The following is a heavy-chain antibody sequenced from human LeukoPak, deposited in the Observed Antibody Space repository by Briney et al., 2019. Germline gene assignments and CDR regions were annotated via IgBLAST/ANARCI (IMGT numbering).Heavy chain of an antibody. D-gene: IGHD6-6*01. J-gene: IGHJ5*02. V-gene: IGHV4-39*07. Sequence: PSETLSLTCSVSGGSIRGGTYYWGWIRQPPGKGLEWIGEIYHSGSTNYNPSLKSRVTISVDKSKNQFSLKLSSVTAADTAVYYCARRLPAARSPFDPWGQGTLVTVSS. CDR3: ARRLPAARSPFDP. CDR1: GGSIRGGTYY. CDR2: IYHSGST.